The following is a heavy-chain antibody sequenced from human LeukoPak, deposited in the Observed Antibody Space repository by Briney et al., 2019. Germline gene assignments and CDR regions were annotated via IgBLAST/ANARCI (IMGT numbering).Heavy chain of an antibody. CDR2: IYSSATT. CDR1: GFTFSGYG. D-gene: IGHD3-22*01. CDR3: ARHYYDSSVYHYIFDS. J-gene: IGHJ4*02. V-gene: IGHV3-66*04. Sequence: GGTLRLSCAASGFTFSGYGMSWVRQAPGEGLEWVSVIYSSATTNYADFVKGRFTISRDTSKNTLYLQMNSLRAEDTAVYYCARHYYDSSVYHYIFDSWGQGTLVTVSS.